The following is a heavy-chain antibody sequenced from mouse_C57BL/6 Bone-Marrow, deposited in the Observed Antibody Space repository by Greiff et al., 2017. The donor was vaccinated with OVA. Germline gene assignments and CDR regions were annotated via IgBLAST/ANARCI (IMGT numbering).Heavy chain of an antibody. V-gene: IGHV1-4*01. CDR1: GYTFTSYS. CDR3: ARPRYGSGY. CDR2: INPSSGST. Sequence: QVQLQQSGAELARPGASVKMSCKASGYTFTSYSMNWVKQRPGQGLEWIGYINPSSGSTKYNQKFKGKATLTADKSSSTAYMQLSRLTSEDAAVYYCARPRYGSGYWDQGTALTVTS. D-gene: IGHD1-2*01. J-gene: IGHJ2*01.